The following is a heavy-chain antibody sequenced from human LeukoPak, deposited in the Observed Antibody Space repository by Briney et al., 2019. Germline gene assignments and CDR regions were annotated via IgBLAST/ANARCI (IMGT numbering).Heavy chain of an antibody. Sequence: GGSLRLSCAASGFTFSSYTMSWVRQAPGKGLECVSTISGSGGSTYYADSVKGRFSISRDNPQNTLYLQINSLRADDTAVYYCAKDLAVAATWGQGTLVTVSS. CDR3: AKDLAVAAT. CDR1: GFTFSSYT. V-gene: IGHV3-23*01. CDR2: ISGSGGST. J-gene: IGHJ4*02. D-gene: IGHD6-19*01.